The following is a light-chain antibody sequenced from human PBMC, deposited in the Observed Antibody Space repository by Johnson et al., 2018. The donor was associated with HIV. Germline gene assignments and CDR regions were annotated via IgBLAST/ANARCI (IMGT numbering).Light chain of an antibody. CDR3: GIWDSRLSVGV. CDR2: DNN. V-gene: IGLV1-51*01. J-gene: IGLJ1*01. CDR1: SSNIGNNY. Sequence: QSVLTQPPSVSAAPGQKVTISCYGSSSNIGNNYVSWYQQLPGTAPKLLIYDNNKRPSGIPNGFSGSKSGTSATLGITGLQPGDEADYYCGIWDSRLSVGVFGTGTKVTVL.